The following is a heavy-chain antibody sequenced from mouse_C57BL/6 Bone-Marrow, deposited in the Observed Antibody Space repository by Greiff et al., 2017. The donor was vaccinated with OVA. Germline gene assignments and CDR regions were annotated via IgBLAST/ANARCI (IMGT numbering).Heavy chain of an antibody. Sequence: VKLVESGGGLVQPGGSLKLSCAASGFTFSDYYMYWVRQTPEKRLEWVAYISNGGGSTYYPDTVKGRFTISRDNAKNTLYLQMSRLKSEDTAMYYCASGDGYYPYYYAMDYWGQGTSVTVSS. D-gene: IGHD2-3*01. CDR3: ASGDGYYPYYYAMDY. J-gene: IGHJ4*01. CDR2: ISNGGGST. V-gene: IGHV5-12*01. CDR1: GFTFSDYY.